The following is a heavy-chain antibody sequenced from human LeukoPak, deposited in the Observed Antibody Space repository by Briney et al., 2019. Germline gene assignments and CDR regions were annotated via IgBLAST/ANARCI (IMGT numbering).Heavy chain of an antibody. D-gene: IGHD4-11*01. CDR2: IKTDGSVT. J-gene: IGHJ6*04. Sequence: PGGSLRLSCAASGFSFSDYWVVWVRQAPGKGLVWVSNIKTDGSVTNYADSVKGRSTISRDNAKNTLYLQMNSLRAEDTAVYYCGRDNNYKVDVWGKGTTVTVSS. CDR3: GRDNNYKVDV. V-gene: IGHV3-74*01. CDR1: GFSFSDYW.